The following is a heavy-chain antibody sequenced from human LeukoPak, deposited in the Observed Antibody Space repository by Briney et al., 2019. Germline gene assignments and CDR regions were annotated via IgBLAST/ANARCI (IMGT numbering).Heavy chain of an antibody. J-gene: IGHJ4*02. V-gene: IGHV3-23*01. CDR2: ISGSGGST. CDR1: GFTFSSYA. CDR3: ANGATVTTTGFDY. D-gene: IGHD4-17*01. Sequence: PGGSLRLSCAASGFTFSSYAMSWVRQAPGKGLEWVSAISGSGGSTYYADSVKGRFTISRDNAKNSLYLQMNSLRAEDTALYYCANGATVTTTGFDYWGQGTLVTVSS.